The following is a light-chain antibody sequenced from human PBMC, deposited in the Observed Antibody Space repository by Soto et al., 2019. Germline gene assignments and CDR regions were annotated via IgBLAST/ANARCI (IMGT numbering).Light chain of an antibody. CDR3: QQYSSSMYT. Sequence: EIVLTQSPGTLSLSPGERATLSCRASPTVISRYLAWYQQKPGQAPRLLIYGASSRATGFPDRFSGRASETAFALTISRLEPADFAVYYCQQYSSSMYTFGQGTKLEIK. J-gene: IGKJ2*01. CDR1: PTVISRY. CDR2: GAS. V-gene: IGKV3-20*01.